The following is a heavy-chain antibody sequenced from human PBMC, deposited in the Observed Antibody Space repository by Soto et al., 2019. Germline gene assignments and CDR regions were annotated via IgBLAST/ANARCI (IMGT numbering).Heavy chain of an antibody. V-gene: IGHV4-30-4*01. CDR1: GGSIGSGDYY. D-gene: IGHD1-26*01. Sequence: QVQLKESGPGLVKPSQTLSLTCSVSGGSIGSGDYYWSWVRQSPGKGLEWIGYIYYTGNTYYNPSRRSGVTFPVETSRNQLSLRRSDVKAADTPVYYWARDSLRRADSGTSPLYYFDYWGQGTRVTVSS. CDR3: ARDSLRRADSGTSPLYYFDY. J-gene: IGHJ4*02. CDR2: IYYTGNT.